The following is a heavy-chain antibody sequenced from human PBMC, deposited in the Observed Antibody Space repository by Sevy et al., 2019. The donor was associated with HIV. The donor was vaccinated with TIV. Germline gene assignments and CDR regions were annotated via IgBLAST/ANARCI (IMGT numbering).Heavy chain of an antibody. D-gene: IGHD2-2*01. Sequence: GGSLRLSCAASGFTFSSYAMHWVRQAPGKRLEWVAVISYDGSNKYYADSVKGRFTISRDNSKNTLYLQMNSLRAEDTAVYYCARGDIVVVPAAIWSPWFDPWGQGTLVTVSS. CDR2: ISYDGSNK. CDR3: ARGDIVVVPAAIWSPWFDP. J-gene: IGHJ5*02. V-gene: IGHV3-30*04. CDR1: GFTFSSYA.